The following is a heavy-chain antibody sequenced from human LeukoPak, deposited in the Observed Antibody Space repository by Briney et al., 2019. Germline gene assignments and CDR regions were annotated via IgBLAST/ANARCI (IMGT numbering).Heavy chain of an antibody. CDR2: INTNTGNP. V-gene: IGHV7-4-1*02. D-gene: IGHD6-13*01. Sequence: ASVKVSYKASGYTFTSYAMNWVRQAPGQGLEWMGWINTNTGNPTYAQGFTGRFVFSLDTSVSTAYLQISSLKAEDTAVYYCARGEILFISSSWPIDYWGQGTLVTVSS. CDR1: GYTFTSYA. CDR3: ARGEILFISSSWPIDY. J-gene: IGHJ4*02.